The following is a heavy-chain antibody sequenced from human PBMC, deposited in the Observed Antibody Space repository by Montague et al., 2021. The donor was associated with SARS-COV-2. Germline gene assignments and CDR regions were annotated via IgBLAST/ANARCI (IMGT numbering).Heavy chain of an antibody. CDR3: ARCITIFGVVGSWFDP. CDR1: GGSISSYY. D-gene: IGHD3-3*01. CDR2: IYYSGST. V-gene: IGHV4-59*01. J-gene: IGHJ5*02. Sequence: SETLSLTCTVSGGSISSYYWSWIRQPPGKGLEWIGYIYYSGSTNYNPSLKSRVTISVDTSKNQFSLKLSSVTAADTAVYYCARCITIFGVVGSWFDPWGQGTLVPVSP.